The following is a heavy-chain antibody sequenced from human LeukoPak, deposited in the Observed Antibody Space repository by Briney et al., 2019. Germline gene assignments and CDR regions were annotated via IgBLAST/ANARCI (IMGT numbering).Heavy chain of an antibody. CDR1: GFTFSSYA. D-gene: IGHD6-19*01. CDR2: ISGSGGST. CDR3: AKVPFGYSSGWDYFDY. Sequence: GGSLRLSCAASGFTFSSYAMSWVRQAPGKGLEWVSTISGSGGSTYYTDSVKGRFTISRDNSKNTLYLQMNSLRAEDTAVYYRAKVPFGYSSGWDYFDYWGQGTLVTVSS. J-gene: IGHJ4*02. V-gene: IGHV3-23*01.